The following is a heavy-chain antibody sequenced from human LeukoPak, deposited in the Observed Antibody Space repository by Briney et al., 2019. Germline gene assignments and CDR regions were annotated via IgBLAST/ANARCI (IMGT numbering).Heavy chain of an antibody. CDR2: PDHGGKT. V-gene: IGHV4-34*01. CDR3: AKVAFDTRSHDAFDV. Sequence: PSETLSLTCAVSGGSFRDYDWSWIRQSPGRGLEWIGEPDHGGKTNYNPSLKSRLTISTDASDKHLSLNLSSVTVADTAVYYCAKVAFDTRSHDAFDVWGLGTMVTVSS. CDR1: GGSFRDYD. D-gene: IGHD3-16*01. J-gene: IGHJ3*01.